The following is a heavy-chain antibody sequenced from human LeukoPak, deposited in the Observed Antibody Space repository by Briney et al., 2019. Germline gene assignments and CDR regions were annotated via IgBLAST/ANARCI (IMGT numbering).Heavy chain of an antibody. J-gene: IGHJ4*02. V-gene: IGHV3-21*01. Sequence: GGSLRLSCAASGFTFSSYSMNWVRQVPGKGLEWVSSISSSSSYIYYADSVKGRFTISRDNAKNSLFLQMNSLRDEDTAVYYCARYCSGGSCYADYWGQGTLVTVSS. D-gene: IGHD2-15*01. CDR2: ISSSSSYI. CDR1: GFTFSSYS. CDR3: ARYCSGGSCYADY.